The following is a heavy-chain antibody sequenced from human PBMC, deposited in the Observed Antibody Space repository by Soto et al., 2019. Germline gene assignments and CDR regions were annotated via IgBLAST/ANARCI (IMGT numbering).Heavy chain of an antibody. V-gene: IGHV1-69*01. CDR2: IIPIFGTA. D-gene: IGHD3-22*01. Sequence: QVQLVQSGAEVRKPGSSVKVSCKASGGTFSRHAISWVRQAPGQGLEWMGGIIPIFGTANHAQKFQDRVMIIADESTSTVYKEWSSLRSEDTAMYYCARGWGYDSNDYYYAYWGQGTLVIVSS. CDR3: ARGWGYDSNDYYYAY. J-gene: IGHJ4*02. CDR1: GGTFSRHA.